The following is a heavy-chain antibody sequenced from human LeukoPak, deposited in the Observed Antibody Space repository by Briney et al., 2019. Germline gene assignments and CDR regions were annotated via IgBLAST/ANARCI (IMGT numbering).Heavy chain of an antibody. Sequence: GVSLRLSCAASGFTFSSYGMHWVRQAPGKGLEWVAVISYDGSNKYYADSVKGRFTISRDNSKNTLYLQMNSLRAEDTAVYYCARDRPAAGGKYFDYGGQGTLVTVSS. CDR1: GFTFSSYG. J-gene: IGHJ4*02. CDR2: ISYDGSNK. D-gene: IGHD6-25*01. CDR3: ARDRPAAGGKYFDY. V-gene: IGHV3-30*03.